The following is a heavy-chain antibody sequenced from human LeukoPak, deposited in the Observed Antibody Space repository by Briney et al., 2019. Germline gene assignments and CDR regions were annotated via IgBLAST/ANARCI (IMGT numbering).Heavy chain of an antibody. Sequence: GGSLRLSCAASGFIFNNYGLVWVRQAPGKGLEWVGRIASKTFGGTTDYAEPVKGRFTISRDESKNTLYLQMNSLKTDDTAVYYCTTLSGPLDVWGQGTTVTVSS. D-gene: IGHD2/OR15-2a*01. V-gene: IGHV3-15*04. CDR3: TTLSGPLDV. CDR1: GFIFNNYG. CDR2: IASKTFGGTT. J-gene: IGHJ6*02.